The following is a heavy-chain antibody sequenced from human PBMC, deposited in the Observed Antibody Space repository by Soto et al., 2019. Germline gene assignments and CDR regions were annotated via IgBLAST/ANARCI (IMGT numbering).Heavy chain of an antibody. D-gene: IGHD3-22*01. V-gene: IGHV3-23*01. Sequence: GGSLRLSCAASGFTFSSYAMSWVRQAPGKGLEWVSAISGSGGSTYYADSVKGRFTISRDNSKNTLYLQMNSLRAEDTAVYYCAKGAVDYYDSSGYYYWRYAFDIWGQGTMVT. CDR3: AKGAVDYYDSSGYYYWRYAFDI. J-gene: IGHJ3*02. CDR2: ISGSGGST. CDR1: GFTFSSYA.